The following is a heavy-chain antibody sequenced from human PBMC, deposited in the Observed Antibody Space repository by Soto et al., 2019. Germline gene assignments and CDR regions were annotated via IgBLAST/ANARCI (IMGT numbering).Heavy chain of an antibody. Sequence: EVKLVESGGGLVQPGRSLRLSCAASGFTFDDYAMQWVRQAPGKGLEGVSGISWNSVSLAYADSEKGRFTISRDNAKNSLYLLMTSLRAYDTALYYGAKSGGSGPMEMYFALRGRGTLVTVSS. J-gene: IGHJ2*01. V-gene: IGHV3-9*01. CDR3: AKSGGSGPMEMYFAL. CDR1: GFTFDDYA. CDR2: ISWNSVSL. D-gene: IGHD3-10*01.